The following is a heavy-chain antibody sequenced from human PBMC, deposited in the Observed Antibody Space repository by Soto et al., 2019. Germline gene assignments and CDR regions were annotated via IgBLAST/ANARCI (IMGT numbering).Heavy chain of an antibody. CDR3: ARQPRILTGYSGHFDY. CDR2: IVVGSGNT. V-gene: IGHV1-58*01. J-gene: IGHJ4*02. CDR1: GFTFSSSA. D-gene: IGHD3-9*01. Sequence: SVKVSCKASGFTFSSSAVQWVRQARGQRLEWIGWIVVGSGNTNYEQKFQERVTITRDMSTSTAYMELSSLRSEDTAVYYCARQPRILTGYSGHFDYWGQGTLVTVSS.